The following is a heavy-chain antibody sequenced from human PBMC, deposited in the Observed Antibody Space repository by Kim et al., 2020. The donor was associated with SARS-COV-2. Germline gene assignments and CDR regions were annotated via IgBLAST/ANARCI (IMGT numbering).Heavy chain of an antibody. Sequence: GGSLRLSCATSGFTLSLYSMNWVRQSPGKGLEWVSHISGTGTITKHADSVRGRFTISRDNAKNSLFLQMNGLRAEDTAVYYCVRENDGAFDFWGQGTMVT. D-gene: IGHD3-16*01. CDR3: VRENDGAFDF. J-gene: IGHJ3*01. CDR1: GFTLSLYS. CDR2: ISGTGTIT. V-gene: IGHV3-48*04.